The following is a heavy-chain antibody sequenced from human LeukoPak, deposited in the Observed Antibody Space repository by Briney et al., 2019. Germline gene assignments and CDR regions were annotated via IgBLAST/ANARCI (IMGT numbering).Heavy chain of an antibody. V-gene: IGHV1-18*01. Sequence: GASVKVSCKASGYTFTSYGISWVRQAPGQGLEWMGWISAYNGNTNYAQKFQGRVTMTRDMSTSTVYMELSSLRSEDTAVYYCARARGFYYYYMDVWGKGTTVTVSS. CDR3: ARARGFYYYYMDV. J-gene: IGHJ6*03. CDR1: GYTFTSYG. CDR2: ISAYNGNT.